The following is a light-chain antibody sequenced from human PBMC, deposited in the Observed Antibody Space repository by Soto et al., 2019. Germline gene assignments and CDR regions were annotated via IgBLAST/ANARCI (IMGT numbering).Light chain of an antibody. CDR3: QQRSNWPLT. Sequence: EIVLTQSPATLSLSPGEIATLSCRASQGVSSYLAWYQQKPGQAPRLLIYDASNRATGIPARFSGSGSGTYFTLTISSLEPEDFAVYYCQQRSNWPLTFGQGTKLEIK. J-gene: IGKJ2*01. CDR2: DAS. V-gene: IGKV3-11*01. CDR1: QGVSSY.